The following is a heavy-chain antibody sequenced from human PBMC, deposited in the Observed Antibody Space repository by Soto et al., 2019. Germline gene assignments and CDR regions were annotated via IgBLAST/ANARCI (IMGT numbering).Heavy chain of an antibody. CDR3: AGDQGYYYYGMDI. J-gene: IGHJ6*02. Sequence: SETLSLTCTVSGGSISSFYWSWIRQPAGKGLEWIVRIYTSGSTNYNPSLKSRVTMSLGXXXXXVXLXLXXXTAAXTAVYFCAGDQGYYYYGMDIWGPGTTVTVSS. CDR1: GGSISSFY. V-gene: IGHV4-4*07. CDR2: IYTSGST.